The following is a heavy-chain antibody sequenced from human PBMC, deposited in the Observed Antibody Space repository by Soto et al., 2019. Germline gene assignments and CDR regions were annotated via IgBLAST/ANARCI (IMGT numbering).Heavy chain of an antibody. Sequence: QTGGSLRLSCAVSLSSYAMTWVRQAPGKGLEWVAGISVSGGSTNYAVSVKGRFTISRDNDKNTVYLQMNSLRAEDTAVYYCAKGDLFVGGTIYGMDVWGQGTTVTVPS. V-gene: IGHV3-23*01. D-gene: IGHD3-16*01. CDR3: AKGDLFVGGTIYGMDV. J-gene: IGHJ6*02. CDR2: ISVSGGST. CDR1: LSSYA.